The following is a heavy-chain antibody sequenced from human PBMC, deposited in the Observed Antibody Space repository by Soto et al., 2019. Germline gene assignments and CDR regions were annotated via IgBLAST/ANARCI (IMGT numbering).Heavy chain of an antibody. CDR3: AKGSVVVPAAMFYFDY. V-gene: IGHV3-23*01. D-gene: IGHD2-2*01. Sequence: PGGSLRLSCAASGFTFNNYAMAWVRQAPGMGLEWVSVLSGSSGSVYYADSVKGHFTISRDNSKSTLYLQMNSLRAEDTAVYYCAKGSVVVPAAMFYFDYWGQGTLVTVSS. CDR1: GFTFNNYA. J-gene: IGHJ4*02. CDR2: LSGSSGSV.